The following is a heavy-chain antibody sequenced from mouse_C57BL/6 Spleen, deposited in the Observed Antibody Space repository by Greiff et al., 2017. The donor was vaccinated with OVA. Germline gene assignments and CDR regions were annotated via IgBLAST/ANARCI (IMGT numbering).Heavy chain of an antibody. Sequence: VHVKQSGAELVRPGASVKLSCTASGFNIKDDYMHWVKQRPEQGLEWIGWIDPENGDTEYASKFQGKATITADTSSNTAYLQLSSLTSEDTAVYYCTIGRAWFAYWGQGTLVTVSA. J-gene: IGHJ3*01. CDR3: TIGRAWFAY. V-gene: IGHV14-4*01. CDR1: GFNIKDDY. CDR2: IDPENGDT.